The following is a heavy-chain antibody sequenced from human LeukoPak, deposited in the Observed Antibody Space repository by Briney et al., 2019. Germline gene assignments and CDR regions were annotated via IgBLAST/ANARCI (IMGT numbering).Heavy chain of an antibody. V-gene: IGHV1-69*13. CDR3: ARLDSQYRSPH. J-gene: IGHJ4*02. Sequence: GASVTVSCKASGGTFSSYAISWVRQAPGQGLEWMGGIIPIFGTANYAQKFQGRVTITADESTSTAYMELSSLRSEDTAVYYCARLDSQYRSPHWCQGTLVTVSS. CDR2: IIPIFGTA. D-gene: IGHD3-16*02. CDR1: GGTFSSYA.